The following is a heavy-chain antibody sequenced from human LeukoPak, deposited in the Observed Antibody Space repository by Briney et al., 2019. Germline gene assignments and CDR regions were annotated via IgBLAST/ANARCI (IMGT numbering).Heavy chain of an antibody. D-gene: IGHD6-19*01. V-gene: IGHV1-18*01. Sequence: ASVKVSCKASGYTFTSYGISWVRQAPGQGLEWMGWISAYNGNTNYAQKLQGRVTMTTDTSTSTAYMELRSLRSNDTAVYYCARDAAGATRLPEAFDIWGQGTMVTVSS. CDR2: ISAYNGNT. CDR1: GYTFTSYG. CDR3: ARDAAGATRLPEAFDI. J-gene: IGHJ3*02.